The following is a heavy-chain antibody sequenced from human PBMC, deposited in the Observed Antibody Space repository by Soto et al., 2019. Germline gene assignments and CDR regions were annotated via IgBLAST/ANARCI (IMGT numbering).Heavy chain of an antibody. D-gene: IGHD3-10*02. Sequence: PSETLSLTCTVSGGSISTYYWSWIRQPPGKGLEWIGYIYYSGSTSYNPSLKSRVTISADTSRNQFSLSLSSLTAADTAVYYCARVDHRGYFSVLTDFWGQGILVTVSS. CDR2: IYYSGST. J-gene: IGHJ4*02. CDR1: GGSISTYY. CDR3: ARVDHRGYFSVLTDF. V-gene: IGHV4-59*12.